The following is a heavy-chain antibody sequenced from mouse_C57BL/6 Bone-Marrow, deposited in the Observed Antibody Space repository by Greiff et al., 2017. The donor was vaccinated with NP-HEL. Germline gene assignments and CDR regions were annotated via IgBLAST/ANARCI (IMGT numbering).Heavy chain of an antibody. CDR3: ARHELLLHWYFEV. CDR1: GFTFSSYG. D-gene: IGHD1-1*01. V-gene: IGHV5-6*02. Sequence: DVKLVESGGDLVKPGGSLKLSCAASGFTFSSYGMSWVRQTPDKRLEWVPTISSGGSYTYYPDSVKGRFTISRDNAKNTLYLQMSSLKSEDTAMYYCARHELLLHWYFEVWGTGTTVTVSS. J-gene: IGHJ1*03. CDR2: ISSGGSYT.